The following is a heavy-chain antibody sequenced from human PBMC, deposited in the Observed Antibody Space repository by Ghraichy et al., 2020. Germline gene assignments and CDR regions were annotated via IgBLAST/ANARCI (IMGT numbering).Heavy chain of an antibody. CDR1: GFTFWGYT. D-gene: IGHD4-17*01. CDR2: LNSTSSYA. Sequence: GSLRLSCSTSGFTFWGYTMNWVRQAPGKGLEWVASLNSTSSYAVYADSVRGRFTISRETGTASVYLQLDSLRVDDTAVYFCARDPDGYGDYVSYFDSWGQGTLVVVSS. V-gene: IGHV3-21*01. J-gene: IGHJ4*02. CDR3: ARDPDGYGDYVSYFDS.